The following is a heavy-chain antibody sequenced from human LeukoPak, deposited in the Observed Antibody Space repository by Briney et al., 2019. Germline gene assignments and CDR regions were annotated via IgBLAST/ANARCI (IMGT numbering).Heavy chain of an antibody. Sequence: SETLSLTCTVSGYSISSGYYWGWIRQPPGKGLEWIGSIYHSGSTYYNPYLKSRVTISVDTSKNQFSLKLSSVTAADTAVYYCARGSYYLYWGQGTLVTVSS. CDR2: IYHSGST. CDR1: GYSISSGYY. CDR3: ARGSYYLY. D-gene: IGHD1-26*01. J-gene: IGHJ4*02. V-gene: IGHV4-38-2*02.